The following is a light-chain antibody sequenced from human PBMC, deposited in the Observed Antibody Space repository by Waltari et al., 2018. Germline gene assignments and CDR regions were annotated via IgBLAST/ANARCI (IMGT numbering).Light chain of an antibody. J-gene: IGKJ1*01. V-gene: IGKV3-20*01. CDR3: QHYVRLPAT. CDR1: QSVRGS. CDR2: GVS. Sequence: EIVLTQSPGTLSLSPGERATLSCRASQSVRGSLAWYQQKAGQAPRLLIYGVSSRATGIPERFSGSGSGTDFSLTISRLEPEDFAVYYCQHYVRLPATFGQGTKAEIK.